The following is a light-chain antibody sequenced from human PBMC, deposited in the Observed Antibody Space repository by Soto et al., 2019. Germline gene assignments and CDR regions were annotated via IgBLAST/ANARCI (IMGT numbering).Light chain of an antibody. CDR3: SSYTSSGTWV. Sequence: QSVLTQPTSVSGSPGQSVTISCTGTSSDVGSYNRVSWYQQPPGTAPKLMICQVSNRPSGVPDRFSGSKSGNTASLTISGLHAEDEADYYCSSYTSSGTWVFGGGTKLTVL. CDR1: SSDVGSYNR. V-gene: IGLV2-18*02. J-gene: IGLJ3*02. CDR2: QVS.